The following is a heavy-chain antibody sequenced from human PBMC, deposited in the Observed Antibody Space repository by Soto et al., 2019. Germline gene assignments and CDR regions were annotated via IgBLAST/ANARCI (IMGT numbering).Heavy chain of an antibody. V-gene: IGHV3-23*04. Sequence: EVQLVESGGGLVQPGGSLRLSCAVSGFTFGSYAMSWVRQAPGKGLEWVSAISGSGGSTYYADSVKGRFTISRDNSKNTLYLQMNSLRAEDTAVYYCATLSAVTSSGPFDYWGQGTLVTVSS. CDR2: ISGSGGST. CDR1: GFTFGSYA. J-gene: IGHJ4*02. CDR3: ATLSAVTSSGPFDY. D-gene: IGHD1-26*01.